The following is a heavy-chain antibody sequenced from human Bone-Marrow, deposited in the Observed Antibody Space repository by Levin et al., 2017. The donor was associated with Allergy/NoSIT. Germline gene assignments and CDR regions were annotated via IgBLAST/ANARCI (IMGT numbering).Heavy chain of an antibody. Sequence: GGSLRLSCAASGFTFDDYAIHWVRQAPGKGLEWVSGISWNSGTIGYADSVKGRFTISRDNAKNSLYLQMNSLRAEDTALYYCAKDGYCSGGSCYSPLKYFHHWGQGTLVTVSS. CDR2: ISWNSGTI. D-gene: IGHD2-15*01. J-gene: IGHJ1*01. CDR1: GFTFDDYA. V-gene: IGHV3-9*01. CDR3: AKDGYCSGGSCYSPLKYFHH.